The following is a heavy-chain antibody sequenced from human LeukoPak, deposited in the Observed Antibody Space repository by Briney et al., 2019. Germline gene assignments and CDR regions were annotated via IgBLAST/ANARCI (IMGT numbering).Heavy chain of an antibody. CDR1: EFRFSAHG. J-gene: IGHJ3*01. V-gene: IGHV3-23*01. Sequence: TGGSLRLSCAASEFRFSAHGMNWVRQAPGKGLEWISGISPSGDITYYADSVMGRFSISRDNWQSTVSLQMSSLRAEDTALYYCVRDLDWGAFDVWGQGTMVTVSS. D-gene: IGHD3/OR15-3a*01. CDR3: VRDLDWGAFDV. CDR2: ISPSGDIT.